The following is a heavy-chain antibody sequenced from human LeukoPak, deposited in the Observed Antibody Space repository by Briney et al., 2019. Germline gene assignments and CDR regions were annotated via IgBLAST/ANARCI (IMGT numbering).Heavy chain of an antibody. CDR1: GFYLSTSGVG. Sequence: SGPTLVKPTQTLTLTCSFSGFYLSTSGVGVGWIRQPPGKALEWLALIYWDDDKRYSPSLKSRLTITKGTSKNQVVLTMTNMDPVDTATYYCAHSMIAVAEHYFDYWGQGTLVTVSS. D-gene: IGHD6-19*01. CDR2: IYWDDDK. CDR3: AHSMIAVAEHYFDY. V-gene: IGHV2-5*02. J-gene: IGHJ4*02.